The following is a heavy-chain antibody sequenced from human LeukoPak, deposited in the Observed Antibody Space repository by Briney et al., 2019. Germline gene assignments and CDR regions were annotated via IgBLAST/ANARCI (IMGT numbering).Heavy chain of an antibody. CDR1: GYSFTGYY. CDR2: INPNSGGT. CDR3: ARDLSMTMVVTRDALDI. Sequence: ASVKVSCKASGYSFTGYYMHWVRQAPGQGLEWMGRINPNSGGTNYAQKFQGRVTTTRDTSISTAYMELSSLRSDDTAVYYCARDLSMTMVVTRDALDIWGQGTMVTVSS. D-gene: IGHD4-23*01. V-gene: IGHV1-2*06. J-gene: IGHJ3*02.